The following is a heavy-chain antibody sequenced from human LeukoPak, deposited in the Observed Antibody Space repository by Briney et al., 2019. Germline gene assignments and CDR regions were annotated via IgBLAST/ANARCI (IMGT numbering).Heavy chain of an antibody. Sequence: GGSLRLSCTASGSTFSTYGMNWVRQAPGKWLEWLSYISTTSGTIYYADSVKGRFTISRENAKNSLYLQMNSLRAEDTAVYYCAGGYCSDGTCYRFDPWGQGTLVTVSS. CDR3: AGGYCSDGTCYRFDP. CDR1: GSTFSTYG. J-gene: IGHJ5*02. V-gene: IGHV3-48*01. CDR2: ISTTSGTI. D-gene: IGHD2-15*01.